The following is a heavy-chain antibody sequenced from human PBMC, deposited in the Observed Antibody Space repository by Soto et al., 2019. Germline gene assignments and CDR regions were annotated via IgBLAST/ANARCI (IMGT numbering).Heavy chain of an antibody. CDR2: INQDGSGK. CDR3: AVQGATFDY. CDR1: GFTFSSYW. D-gene: IGHD1-26*01. Sequence: VQLVESGGGLVQPGGSLRLSCAASGFTFSSYWMSWVRQAPGKGLECVANINQDGSGKYYVDSVKGRFTISRDNAKNSLSLQMNSLRADDTAVYYCAVQGATFDYWGQGTLVTVSS. V-gene: IGHV3-7*01. J-gene: IGHJ4*02.